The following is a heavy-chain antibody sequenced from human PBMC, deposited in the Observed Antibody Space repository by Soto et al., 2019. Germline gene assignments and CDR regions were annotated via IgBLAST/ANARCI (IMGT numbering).Heavy chain of an antibody. J-gene: IGHJ2*01. D-gene: IGHD3-10*01. CDR1: GGSFSGYY. CDR2: INHSGST. CDR3: ARVFMVRGVIRQYFEL. V-gene: IGHV4-34*01. Sequence: SETLSLTCAVYGGSFSGYYWSWIRQPPGKGLEWIGEINHSGSTNYNPSLKSRVTISVDTSKNQFSLKLISVTAADTAVYYCARVFMVRGVIRQYFELWGRGTLVTVSS.